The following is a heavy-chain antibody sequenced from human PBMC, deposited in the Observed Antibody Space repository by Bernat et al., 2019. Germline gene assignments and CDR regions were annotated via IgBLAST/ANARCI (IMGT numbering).Heavy chain of an antibody. CDR2: ISPDGSNT. J-gene: IGHJ4*02. CDR3: ARGVFYGSGTYHDY. V-gene: IGHV3-30*01. CDR1: GFTVDTYA. D-gene: IGHD3-10*01. Sequence: QVQLVESGGGVVQPGRSLRLSCAVSGFTVDTYAMHWVRQAPGKGLEWVAFISPDGSNTDYADSVRGRFTISRDNSKNTLDLQMNSLRADDTAVYYCARGVFYGSGTYHDYWGQGTLVTVSS.